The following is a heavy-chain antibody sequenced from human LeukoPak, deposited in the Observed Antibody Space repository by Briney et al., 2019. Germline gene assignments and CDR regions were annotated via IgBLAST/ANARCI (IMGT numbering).Heavy chain of an antibody. V-gene: IGHV3-23*01. Sequence: PGGSLRLSCAASGFTFSSYGMSWVRQAPGKGLEWVSAISGSGGSTYYADSAKGRFTISRDNSKNTLYLQMNSLRAEDTAVYYCAKDHYGSGSYFVYWGQGTLVTVSS. CDR2: ISGSGGST. J-gene: IGHJ4*02. CDR3: AKDHYGSGSYFVY. CDR1: GFTFSSYG. D-gene: IGHD3-10*01.